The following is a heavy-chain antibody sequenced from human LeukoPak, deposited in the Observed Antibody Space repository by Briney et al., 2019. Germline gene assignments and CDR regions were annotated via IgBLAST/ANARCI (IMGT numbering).Heavy chain of an antibody. CDR1: GLTFSDYY. V-gene: IGHV3-11*04. Sequence: GGSLRLSCAASGLTFSDYYMAWIRQAPGKGLQWVSSISGTGTTIYSADSVRGRFTVSRDNARNSLFLHMNSLRAEDTAVYYCAVQITMIVVVPYFDYWGQGTLVTVSS. CDR2: ISGTGTTI. CDR3: AVQITMIVVVPYFDY. J-gene: IGHJ4*02. D-gene: IGHD3-22*01.